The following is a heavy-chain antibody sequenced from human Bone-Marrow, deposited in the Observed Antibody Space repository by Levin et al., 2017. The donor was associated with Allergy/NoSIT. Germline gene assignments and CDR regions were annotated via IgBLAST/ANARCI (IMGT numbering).Heavy chain of an antibody. CDR1: GLSLRNSS. CDR3: SSMDV. Sequence: GGSLRLSCAVSGLSLRNSSLHWVRQAAGKGLEWVGLVRSQKNNYATAYIASVQGRFTISRDDSKSVAYLQMRSLKTEDTALYYCSSMDVWGRGTTVTVSS. V-gene: IGHV3-73*01. CDR2: VRSQKNNYAT. J-gene: IGHJ6*02.